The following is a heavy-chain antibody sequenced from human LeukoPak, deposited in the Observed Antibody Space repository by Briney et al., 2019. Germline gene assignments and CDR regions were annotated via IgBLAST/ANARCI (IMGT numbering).Heavy chain of an antibody. D-gene: IGHD4-17*01. V-gene: IGHV4-61*02. Sequence: SETLSLTCTVSGGSISSGSYYWSWIRQPAGKGLEWIGRIYTSGSTNYNPSLKSRVTISVDTSKNQFSLKLSSVTAADTAVYYCAREARDYGDYWFDYWGQGTLVTVSS. J-gene: IGHJ4*02. CDR1: GGSISSGSYY. CDR3: AREARDYGDYWFDY. CDR2: IYTSGST.